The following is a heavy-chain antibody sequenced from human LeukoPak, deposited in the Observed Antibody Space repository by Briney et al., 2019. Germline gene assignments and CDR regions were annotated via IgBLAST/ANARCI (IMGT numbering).Heavy chain of an antibody. V-gene: IGHV3-21*01. J-gene: IGHJ5*02. CDR2: ISSSSSYI. D-gene: IGHD3-22*01. CDR3: ARGPDSSGYQILNWFDP. Sequence: GGSLRLSCAASGFTFSSYAMSWVRQAPGKGLEWVSPISSSSSYIYYADSVKGRFTISRDNAKNSLYLQMNSLRAEDTAVYYCARGPDSSGYQILNWFDPWGQGTLVTVSS. CDR1: GFTFSSYA.